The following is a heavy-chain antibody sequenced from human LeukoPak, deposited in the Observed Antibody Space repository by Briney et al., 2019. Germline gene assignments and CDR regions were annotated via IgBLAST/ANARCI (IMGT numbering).Heavy chain of an antibody. Sequence: PSETLSLTCTVSGGSISSTSYYWGWIRQPPGKGLEWIGSIYYSGSTYYNPSLKSRVTISIDTSKNQFSLKLSSVTAADTAVYYCARRNSSSWYRFFGDIKWFDPWGQGTLVTVSS. V-gene: IGHV4-39*07. CDR3: ARRNSSSWYRFFGDIKWFDP. CDR1: GGSISSTSYY. J-gene: IGHJ5*02. D-gene: IGHD6-13*01. CDR2: IYYSGST.